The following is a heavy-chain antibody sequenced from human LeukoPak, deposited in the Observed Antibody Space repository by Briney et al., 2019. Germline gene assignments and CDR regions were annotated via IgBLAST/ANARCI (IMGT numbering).Heavy chain of an antibody. J-gene: IGHJ4*02. V-gene: IGHV1-2*02. D-gene: IGHD3-10*01. CDR1: GYTFTGYY. CDR2: INPNSGGT. CDR3: ARLELLWFGELSLAFDY. Sequence: ASVKVSCKASGYTFTGYYMHWVRQAPGQGLEWMGWINPNSGGTNYAQKFQGRVTMTRDTSISTAYMELSRLRSDDTAVYYCARLELLWFGELSLAFDYWGQRTLVTVSS.